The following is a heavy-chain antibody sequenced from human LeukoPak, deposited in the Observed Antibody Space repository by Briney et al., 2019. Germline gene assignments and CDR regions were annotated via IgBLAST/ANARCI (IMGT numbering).Heavy chain of an antibody. CDR3: AKLPERWLQFYYFDY. V-gene: IGHV3-23*01. D-gene: IGHD5-24*01. CDR1: GFTFSSYW. CDR2: ISGSGGST. J-gene: IGHJ4*02. Sequence: QSGGSLRLSCAASGFTFSSYWMSWVRQAPGKGLEWVSAISGSGGSTYYADSVKGRFTISRDNSKNTLYLQMNSLRAEDTAVYYCAKLPERWLQFYYFDYWGQGTLVTVSS.